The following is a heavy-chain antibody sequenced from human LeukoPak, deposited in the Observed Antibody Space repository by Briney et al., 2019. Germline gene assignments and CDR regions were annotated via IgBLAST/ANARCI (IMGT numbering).Heavy chain of an antibody. J-gene: IGHJ4*02. CDR3: ARLTYYYGSGSYWSYFDY. V-gene: IGHV4-61*08. CDR2: IYYSGST. D-gene: IGHD3-10*01. Sequence: SETLSLTCTVSGGSISSGGYYWSWIRQPPGKGLEWIGYIYYSGSTNYNPSLKSRVIMSVDTSKNQFSLKLSSVTAADTAVYYCARLTYYYGSGSYWSYFDYWGQGTLVTVSS. CDR1: GGSISSGGYY.